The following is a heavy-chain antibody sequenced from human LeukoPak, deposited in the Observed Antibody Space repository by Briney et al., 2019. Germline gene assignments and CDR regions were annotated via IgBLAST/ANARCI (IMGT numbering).Heavy chain of an antibody. CDR3: ARGYGLFDY. D-gene: IGHD5-18*01. CDR1: GFTFSSYA. CDR2: ISGSGGST. Sequence: GGSLRLSCAASGFTFSSYAMTWVRQAPGKGLEWVSVISGSGGSTYYADSVKGRFTISRDNSKNTLYLQMNSLRAEDTAVYYCARGYGLFDYWGQGTLVTVSS. V-gene: IGHV3-23*01. J-gene: IGHJ4*02.